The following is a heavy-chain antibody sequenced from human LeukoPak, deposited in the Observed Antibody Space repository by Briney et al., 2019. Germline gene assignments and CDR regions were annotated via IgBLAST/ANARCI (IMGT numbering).Heavy chain of an antibody. Sequence: PGGSLRLSCAASGFTFSSYWMHWVRQAPGKGLVWVSRINSDGSSTSYADSVKGRFTISKDNAKNTLYLQMNSLRAEDTAVYYCARDVGDWNDDDYWGQGTLVTVSS. V-gene: IGHV3-74*01. J-gene: IGHJ4*02. CDR2: INSDGSST. CDR1: GFTFSSYW. D-gene: IGHD1-1*01. CDR3: ARDVGDWNDDDY.